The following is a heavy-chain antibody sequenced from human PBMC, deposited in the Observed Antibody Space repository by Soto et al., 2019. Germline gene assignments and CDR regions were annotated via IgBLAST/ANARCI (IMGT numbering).Heavy chain of an antibody. CDR2: INPNSGDT. CDR1: GYTFTDYF. CDR3: ARAPGVRGVPSYGMDV. D-gene: IGHD3-10*01. J-gene: IGHJ6*02. V-gene: IGHV1-2*02. Sequence: QVQLIQSGAEVKKPGASVKVSCKASGYTFTDYFIHWVRQAPGQGLEWMGWINPNSGDTNYAPKLQGRVTMTADTSISTAYMELSRLRSDDTAVCYCARAPGVRGVPSYGMDVWGQGTTVTVSS.